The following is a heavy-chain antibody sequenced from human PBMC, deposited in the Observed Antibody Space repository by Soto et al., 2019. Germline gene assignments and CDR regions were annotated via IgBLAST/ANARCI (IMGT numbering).Heavy chain of an antibody. CDR2: ISSSGRTI. CDR1: GFTFSDYY. D-gene: IGHD2-2*02. V-gene: IGHV3-11*01. J-gene: IGHJ6*02. CDR3: ATYSVYCSSTSCYTTYYYYGMDV. Sequence: GGSLRLSCAASGFTFSDYYMSWIRQSPGKELEWVSYISSSGRTIYYADSVNSRFTISRDNAKNSLYLQINRLRAEDTSVYYFATYSVYCSSTSCYTTYYYYGMDVWGQGNTVTFSS.